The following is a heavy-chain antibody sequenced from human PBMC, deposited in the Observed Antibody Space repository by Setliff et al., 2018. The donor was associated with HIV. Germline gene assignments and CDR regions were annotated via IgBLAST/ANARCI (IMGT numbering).Heavy chain of an antibody. V-gene: IGHV1-46*01. CDR1: GYKFTSYY. Sequence: ASVKVSCKASGYKFTSYYTHWVRQAPGQGLEWMGIINPSIVSTTYAEKFQGRVAMTRDTSTGTVYMELRNLRSDDTAVYYCARAGAVETTHFDYWGQGALVTVSS. J-gene: IGHJ4*02. CDR3: ARAGAVETTHFDY. CDR2: INPSIVST. D-gene: IGHD1-7*01.